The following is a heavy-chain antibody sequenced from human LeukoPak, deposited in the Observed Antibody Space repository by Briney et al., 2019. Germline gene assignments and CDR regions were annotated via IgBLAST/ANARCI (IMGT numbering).Heavy chain of an antibody. D-gene: IGHD3-3*01. CDR3: ARDALTYDFWSGYYGPPNWFDP. CDR2: ISVYNGNT. Sequence: ASVKVSCKASGYTFTSYGISWVRQAPGQGLEWMGWISVYNGNTNYAQKLQGRVTMTTDTSTSTAYMELRSLRSDDTAVYYCARDALTYDFWSGYYGPPNWFDPWGQGTLVTVSS. CDR1: GYTFTSYG. V-gene: IGHV1-18*01. J-gene: IGHJ5*02.